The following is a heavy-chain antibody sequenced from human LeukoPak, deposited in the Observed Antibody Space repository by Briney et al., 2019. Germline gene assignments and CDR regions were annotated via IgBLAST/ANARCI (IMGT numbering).Heavy chain of an antibody. Sequence: KPSETLSLTCAVYGGSFSGYYWSWIRQPPGKGLEWIGEINESGSTNYNPSLKSRVTISLVTSKNQFSLKLSSVTAADTAVYYCARGLRGTPKPQPAELWGQGTLVTVSS. CDR1: GGSFSGYY. V-gene: IGHV4-34*01. CDR2: INESGST. D-gene: IGHD1-26*01. J-gene: IGHJ4*02. CDR3: ARGLRGTPKPQPAEL.